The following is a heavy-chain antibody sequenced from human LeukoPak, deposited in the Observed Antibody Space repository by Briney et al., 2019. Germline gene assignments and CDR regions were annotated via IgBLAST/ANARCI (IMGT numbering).Heavy chain of an antibody. CDR3: ARSSVGTCFDY. J-gene: IGHJ4*02. Sequence: GGSLRLSCAASGFTFSSYWMHWVRQAPGKGLVWVSRIKSDGSSTAYADSVKGRFTISRDNAKDTLHLQMNSLRAEDTAVYYCARSSVGTCFDYWGQGTLVTVSS. CDR1: GFTFSSYW. V-gene: IGHV3-74*01. D-gene: IGHD1-1*01. CDR2: IKSDGSST.